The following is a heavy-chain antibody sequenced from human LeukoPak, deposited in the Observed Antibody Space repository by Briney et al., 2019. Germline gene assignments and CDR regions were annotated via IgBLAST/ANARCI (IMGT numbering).Heavy chain of an antibody. J-gene: IGHJ4*02. CDR1: GFPFHNYW. CDR3: VGEGKY. V-gene: IGHV3-53*01. D-gene: IGHD4-17*01. Sequence: GGSLRLSCAASGFPFHNYWMTWVRQAPGKGLEWVSVIYSGGGTNYADSLKGRFSISRDNSKNTLYLQMNSLRAEDTAVYYCVGEGKYWGQGTLVTVSS. CDR2: IYSGGGT.